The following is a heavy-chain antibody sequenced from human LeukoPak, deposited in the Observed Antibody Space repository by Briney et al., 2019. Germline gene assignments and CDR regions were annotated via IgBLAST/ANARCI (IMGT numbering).Heavy chain of an antibody. D-gene: IGHD7-27*01. CDR3: ARRGPSGDWYFDL. J-gene: IGHJ2*01. CDR2: IYTSGST. Sequence: SETLSLTCTVSGGSISSGSYYWSWIRQPAGKGLEWIGRIYTSGSTNYNPSLKSRVTISVDTSKNHFSLKLSSVTAADTAVYYCARRGPSGDWYFDLWGRGTLVTVSS. V-gene: IGHV4-61*02. CDR1: GGSISSGSYY.